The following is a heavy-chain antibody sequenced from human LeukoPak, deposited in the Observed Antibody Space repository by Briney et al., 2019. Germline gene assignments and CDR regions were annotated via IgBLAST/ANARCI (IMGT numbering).Heavy chain of an antibody. Sequence: GGSLRLSCTVSGFTFGDYAMHWVRQAPGKGLEWVAVISNDGGYNYYVDSVKGRFTISRDNSKNTLSVQMNGLRAEDTAMYYCARAGRRDSSAYYYGYWGQGTLVTVSS. CDR3: ARAGRRDSSAYYYGY. CDR1: GFTFGDYA. J-gene: IGHJ4*02. CDR2: ISNDGGYN. V-gene: IGHV3-30*04. D-gene: IGHD3-22*01.